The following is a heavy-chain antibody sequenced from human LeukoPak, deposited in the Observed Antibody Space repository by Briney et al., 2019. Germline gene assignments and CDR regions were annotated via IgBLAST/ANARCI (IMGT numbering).Heavy chain of an antibody. Sequence: ASVKVSCKATGSTFTNYDINWVRQATGQGLEWMGWMNPINGNTGYAQKFQDRVTMTRNTSISTAYMELSSLRSDDTAVYYCARGPPNWGYDYWGPGTLVTVSS. CDR3: ARGPPNWGYDY. J-gene: IGHJ4*02. CDR2: MNPINGNT. CDR1: GSTFTNYD. V-gene: IGHV1-8*01. D-gene: IGHD7-27*01.